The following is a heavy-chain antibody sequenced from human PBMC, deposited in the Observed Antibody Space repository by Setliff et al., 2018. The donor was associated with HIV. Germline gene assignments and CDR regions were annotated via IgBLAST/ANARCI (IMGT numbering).Heavy chain of an antibody. Sequence: SETLSLTCTVSGVSISNGDHYWNWIRQHPGKGLEWIGYIYYTGSTYYHPSLKSRITISVDRSKNLFSLKLISVTAADQGVYYCARVPVAGANWFDPWGLGTLVTVSS. CDR2: IYYTGST. CDR1: GVSISNGDHY. CDR3: ARVPVAGANWFDP. V-gene: IGHV4-30-4*08. J-gene: IGHJ5*02. D-gene: IGHD2-21*01.